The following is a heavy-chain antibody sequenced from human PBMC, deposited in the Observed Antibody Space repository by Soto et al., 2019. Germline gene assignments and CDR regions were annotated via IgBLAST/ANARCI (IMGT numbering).Heavy chain of an antibody. V-gene: IGHV1-18*04. CDR1: GYTFTSYG. Sequence: ASVKVSCKASGYTFTSYGISWVRQAPGQGLEWMGWISAYNGATNYAQKLQGRVTMTTDTSTSTAYLELRSLRSDDTAVYYCARGGGIHSSSWPIDFWGPSTLPTVFS. D-gene: IGHD6-13*01. CDR2: ISAYNGAT. J-gene: IGHJ4*02. CDR3: ARGGGIHSSSWPIDF.